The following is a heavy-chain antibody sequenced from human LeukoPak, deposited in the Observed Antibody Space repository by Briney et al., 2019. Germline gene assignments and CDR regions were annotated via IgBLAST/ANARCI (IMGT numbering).Heavy chain of an antibody. CDR2: IYYSGST. Sequence: SETLSLTCTVSGGSISSYYWSWIRQPPGKGLEWIGYIYYSGSTNYNPSLKSRVTISVDTSKNQFSLKLSSVTAADTAVYYCATGVDYGDYFYYYGMDVWGQGTTVTVSS. V-gene: IGHV4-59*01. CDR3: ATGVDYGDYFYYYGMDV. J-gene: IGHJ6*02. D-gene: IGHD4-17*01. CDR1: GGSISSYY.